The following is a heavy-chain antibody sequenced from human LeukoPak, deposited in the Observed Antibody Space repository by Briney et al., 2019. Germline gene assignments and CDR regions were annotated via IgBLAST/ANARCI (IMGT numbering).Heavy chain of an antibody. CDR1: GYTFTYRY. D-gene: IGHD5-24*01. CDR3: ASGTLRDGYNWWYFDY. CDR2: ITPFNGNT. Sequence: SVKVSCKASGYTFTYRYLHWVRQAPGQALEWMGWITPFNGNTNYAQKFQDRVTITRDRSMSTAYMELSSLRSEDTAMYYCASGTLRDGYNWWYFDYWGQGTLVTVSS. V-gene: IGHV1-45*02. J-gene: IGHJ4*02.